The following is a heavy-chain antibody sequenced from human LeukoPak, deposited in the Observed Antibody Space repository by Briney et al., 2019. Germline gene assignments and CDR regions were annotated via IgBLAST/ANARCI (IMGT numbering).Heavy chain of an antibody. D-gene: IGHD2-2*01. V-gene: IGHV3-49*03. Sequence: GGSLRLSCAASGFTFGDYTMSWFRQAPGKGLEWVGFIRSKAYGGTTEYAASVKGRFTISRDDSKSIAYLQMNSLKTEDTAVYYCTRAGSGVVGGADAFDIWGQGTMVTVSS. CDR2: IRSKAYGGTT. CDR3: TRAGSGVVGGADAFDI. CDR1: GFTFGDYT. J-gene: IGHJ3*02.